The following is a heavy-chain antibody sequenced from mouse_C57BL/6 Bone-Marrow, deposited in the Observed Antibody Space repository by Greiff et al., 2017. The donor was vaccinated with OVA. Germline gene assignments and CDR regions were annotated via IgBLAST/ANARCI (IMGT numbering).Heavy chain of an antibody. CDR2: IHPNSGST. CDR1: GYTFTSYW. CDR3: SKGGYWAMDY. Sequence: VQLQQPGAELVKPGASVKLSCKASGYTFTSYWMHWVKQRPGQGLEWIGMIHPNSGSTNYNEKFKSKATLTVDKSSSTAYMQLSSLTSEDSTVYYCSKGGYWAMDYWGQGTSVTVSS. V-gene: IGHV1-64*01. D-gene: IGHD3-2*02. J-gene: IGHJ4*01.